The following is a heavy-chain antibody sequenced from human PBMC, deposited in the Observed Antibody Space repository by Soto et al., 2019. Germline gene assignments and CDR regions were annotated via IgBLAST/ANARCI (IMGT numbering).Heavy chain of an antibody. CDR3: AGGGVRGVVTRTRDYYGMDV. J-gene: IGHJ6*02. CDR2: IYPGDSDT. Sequence: PGESLKISCEGSGYSVTSYWMGWVRQMPGKGLESMGIIYPGDSDTRYSPSFQGQVTISADKSISTAYLQWSSLKASDTAMYYCAGGGVRGVVTRTRDYYGMDVWGQGTTVTVSS. V-gene: IGHV5-51*01. CDR1: GYSVTSYW. D-gene: IGHD3-10*01.